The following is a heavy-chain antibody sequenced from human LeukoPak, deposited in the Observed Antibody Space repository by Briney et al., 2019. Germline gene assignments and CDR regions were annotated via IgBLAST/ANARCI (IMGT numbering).Heavy chain of an antibody. D-gene: IGHD6-19*01. J-gene: IGHJ4*02. CDR3: ARAVAVAGLDY. Sequence: GGSLRLSCAASGFTFSSYSMNWVRQAPGKGLEWVASISSSSSYIYYADSVKGRFTISRDNAKNSLYLQMNSLRAEDTAVYYCARAVAVAGLDYWGQGTLVTVSS. V-gene: IGHV3-21*01. CDR1: GFTFSSYS. CDR2: ISSSSSYI.